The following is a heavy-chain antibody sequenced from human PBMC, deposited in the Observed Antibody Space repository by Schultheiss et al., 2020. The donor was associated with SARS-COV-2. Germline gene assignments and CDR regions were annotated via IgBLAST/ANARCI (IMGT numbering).Heavy chain of an antibody. Sequence: SETLSLTCTVSGGSVSSGSYYWSWIRQPPGKGLEWIGYIYYSGSTYYNPSLKSRVTISVDTSKNQFSLKLSSVTAADTAVYYCARHTDRSGLDYWGQGTLVTVSS. CDR1: GGSVSSGSYY. V-gene: IGHV4-61*01. CDR2: IYYSGST. D-gene: IGHD3-22*01. J-gene: IGHJ4*02. CDR3: ARHTDRSGLDY.